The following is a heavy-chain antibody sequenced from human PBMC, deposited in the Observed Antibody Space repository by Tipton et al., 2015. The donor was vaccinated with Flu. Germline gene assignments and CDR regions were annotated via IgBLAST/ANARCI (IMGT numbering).Heavy chain of an antibody. Sequence: LRLSCTVSGGSITSGGYYWAWIRQPPGKGLEWIATIYFGGNIYYNPSLKSRVTISGDTSKNQFSLRLTSVTAADTGVYYCARQALVMDLATFKWFDPWGQGTLVTVSS. CDR2: IYFGGNI. V-gene: IGHV4-39*01. D-gene: IGHD5-12*01. J-gene: IGHJ5*02. CDR3: ARQALVMDLATFKWFDP. CDR1: GGSITSGGYY.